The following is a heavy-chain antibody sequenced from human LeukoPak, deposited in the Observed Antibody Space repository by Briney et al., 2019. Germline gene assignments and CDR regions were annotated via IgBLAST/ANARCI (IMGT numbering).Heavy chain of an antibody. CDR1: GFTFSSYS. Sequence: GGSLRLSCAASGFTFSSYSMMWVRQAPGKGLEWVSYISSSSTTIHYADSVKGRFTISRDNSENTLNLQMNSLRAEDTALYYCARAYQRLGELSLPDYWGQGTLVTVSS. CDR3: ARAYQRLGELSLPDY. CDR2: ISSSSTTI. V-gene: IGHV3-48*01. J-gene: IGHJ4*02. D-gene: IGHD3-16*02.